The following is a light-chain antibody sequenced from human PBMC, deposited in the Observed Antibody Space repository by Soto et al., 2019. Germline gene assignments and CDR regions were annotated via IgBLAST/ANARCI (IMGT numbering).Light chain of an antibody. CDR1: SSDIGGYNS. Sequence: QSALTQPPSASGSPGQSVTISCTGTSSDIGGYNSVSWYQQHPGKAPKLMIYEVNKRPLGVPERFSGSKSGNTASLAVSGLQADDEADYYCMSSAGTNSVVLFGGGTKVTVL. CDR3: MSSAGTNSVVL. V-gene: IGLV2-8*01. CDR2: EVN. J-gene: IGLJ3*02.